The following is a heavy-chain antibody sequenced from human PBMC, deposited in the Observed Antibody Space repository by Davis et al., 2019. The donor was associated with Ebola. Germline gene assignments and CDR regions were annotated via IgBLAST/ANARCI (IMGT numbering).Heavy chain of an antibody. CDR3: ARLRGCSGGSCYSVPYGMDV. Sequence: GESLKISCAASGFAFSSYAMHWVRQAPGKGLEWVAVISYHGRDKYYADSVKGRFTISRDNAKNSLYLQMNSLRAEDTAVYYCARLRGCSGGSCYSVPYGMDVWGQGTTVTVSS. CDR2: ISYHGRDK. D-gene: IGHD2-15*01. V-gene: IGHV3-30*04. J-gene: IGHJ6*02. CDR1: GFAFSSYA.